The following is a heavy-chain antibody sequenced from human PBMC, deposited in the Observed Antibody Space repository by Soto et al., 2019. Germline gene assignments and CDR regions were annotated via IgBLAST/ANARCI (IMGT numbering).Heavy chain of an antibody. Sequence: GGSLRLSCEASGFTFGSYGMQWVRQAPGKGLKWVALIWHDGRNKYNADSVKGRFTISRDNFKNTLYLQLNSLRAEDTAVYYCARVRYFGSGSLYSSLKNPPDYWGQGT. D-gene: IGHD3-10*01. CDR1: GFTFGSYG. CDR3: ARVRYFGSGSLYSSLKNPPDY. CDR2: IWHDGRNK. J-gene: IGHJ4*02. V-gene: IGHV3-33*01.